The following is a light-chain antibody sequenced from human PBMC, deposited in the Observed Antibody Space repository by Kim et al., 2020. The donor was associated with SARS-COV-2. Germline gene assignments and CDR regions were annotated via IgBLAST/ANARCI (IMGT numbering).Light chain of an antibody. V-gene: IGLV3-1*01. J-gene: IGLJ2*01. CDR3: QAWDAGTEGV. CDR1: RLGHKY. Sequence: SYELTQPPSVSVSPGQTASITCSGDRLGHKYTSWYQQRPGQSPILVIYQDNDRPSGIPDRFSGSNSGNTATLTISGTQAVDEADYYCQAWDAGTEGVFGRGTQLTVL. CDR2: QDN.